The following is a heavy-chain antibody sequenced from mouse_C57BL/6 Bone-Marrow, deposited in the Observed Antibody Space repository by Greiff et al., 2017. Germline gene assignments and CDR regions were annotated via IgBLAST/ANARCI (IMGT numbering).Heavy chain of an antibody. CDR2: IYPGSGST. J-gene: IGHJ4*01. CDR3: ARGVRNYEREIDY. D-gene: IGHD2-1*01. V-gene: IGHV1-55*01. CDR1: GYTFTSYW. Sequence: QVQLQQPGAELVKPGASVKMSCKASGYTFTSYWITWVKQRPGQGLEWIGDIYPGSGSTNYNEKFKSKATLTVDTSSSTAYMQLSSLTSEDSAVYYCARGVRNYEREIDYWGQGTSVTVSS.